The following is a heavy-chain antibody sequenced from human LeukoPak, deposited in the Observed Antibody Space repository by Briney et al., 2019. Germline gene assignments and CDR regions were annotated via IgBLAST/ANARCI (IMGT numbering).Heavy chain of an antibody. CDR1: GFTFSSYS. D-gene: IGHD6-13*01. Sequence: GGSLRLSCAASGFTFSSYSMNWVRQAPGKGLEWVSYISSSSSTIYYADSVKGRFTTSRDNAKNSLYLQMNSLRAEDTAVYYCARDGGIAAAVLYYYWGQGTLVTVSS. V-gene: IGHV3-48*01. CDR2: ISSSSSTI. J-gene: IGHJ4*02. CDR3: ARDGGIAAAVLYYY.